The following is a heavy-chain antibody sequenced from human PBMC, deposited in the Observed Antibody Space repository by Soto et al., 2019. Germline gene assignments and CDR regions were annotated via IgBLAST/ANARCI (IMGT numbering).Heavy chain of an antibody. Sequence: QITLKESGPTLVKPTQTLTLTCTFSGFSLNTGGVGVGWIRQPPGKALEGLALIYWDDHKRYSPSLRSRLTIIKDISRNQVVLTMTNVDPVDTAIYYCANRGESDAFDIWGQGTMVTVSS. CDR2: IYWDDHK. V-gene: IGHV2-5*02. CDR1: GFSLNTGGVG. J-gene: IGHJ3*02. D-gene: IGHD1-26*01. CDR3: ANRGESDAFDI.